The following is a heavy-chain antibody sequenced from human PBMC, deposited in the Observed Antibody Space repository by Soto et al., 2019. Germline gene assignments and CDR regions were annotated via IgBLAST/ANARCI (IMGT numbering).Heavy chain of an antibody. V-gene: IGHV3-66*01. CDR1: GFTVSRNF. J-gene: IGHJ4*02. D-gene: IGHD3-22*01. CDR2: IHSGGST. CDR3: ARGGPRSSGYDPFDY. Sequence: EVQLVESGGGLVQPGGSLRLSCAASGFTVSRNFMNWVRQAPGKGLEWVSVIHSGGSTYYADSVKGRFTISRDNSKNTLYLPMNSPRAEDTAVYYCARGGPRSSGYDPFDYWGQGTLVTVSS.